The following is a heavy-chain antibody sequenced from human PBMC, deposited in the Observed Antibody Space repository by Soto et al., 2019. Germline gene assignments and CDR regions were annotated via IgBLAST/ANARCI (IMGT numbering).Heavy chain of an antibody. D-gene: IGHD3-22*01. Sequence: PGESLKISCKGSGYSFTSYWIGWVRQMPGKGLEWMGIIYPGDSDTRYSPSFQGQVTISADKSISTAYLQWSSLKASDTAMYYCASTYYYDSSGYYHIDIWGQGTMVTVS. CDR3: ASTYYYDSSGYYHIDI. V-gene: IGHV5-51*01. J-gene: IGHJ3*02. CDR1: GYSFTSYW. CDR2: IYPGDSDT.